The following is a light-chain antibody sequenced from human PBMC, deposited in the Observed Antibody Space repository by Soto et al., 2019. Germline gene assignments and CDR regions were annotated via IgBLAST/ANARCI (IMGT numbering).Light chain of an antibody. CDR3: QQYAGSPWT. CDR1: QTIRNNY. CDR2: GAS. V-gene: IGKV3-20*01. J-gene: IGKJ1*01. Sequence: ETVLTQSPGTLSLSPEERATLSCRASQTIRNNYFAWYRQTPGQAPRLLIYGASNRATGIADRFSGSGSGTDFTLIISRLEPEDFALYYCQQYAGSPWTFGQGTKVEIK.